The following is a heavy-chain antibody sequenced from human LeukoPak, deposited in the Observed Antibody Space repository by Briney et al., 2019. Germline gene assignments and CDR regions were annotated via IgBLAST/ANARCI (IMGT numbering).Heavy chain of an antibody. CDR3: ARQPVVVNFDY. J-gene: IGHJ4*02. CDR2: IYYSGST. V-gene: IGHV4-39*01. CDR1: GGSISSSSYY. D-gene: IGHD3-22*01. Sequence: SETLSLTCTVSGGSISSSSYYWGWIRQPPGKGLEWIGSIYYSGSTYYNPSLKSRVTISVDTSKNQFSLKLSSVTAADTAVCYCARQPVVVNFDYWGQGTLVTVSS.